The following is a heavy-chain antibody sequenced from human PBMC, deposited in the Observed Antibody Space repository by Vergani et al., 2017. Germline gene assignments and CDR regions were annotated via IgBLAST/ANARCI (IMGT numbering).Heavy chain of an antibody. CDR3: ARPYYDSSGSPGDAFDI. Sequence: EVQLVQSGAEVKKPGESLKISCKGSGYSFTSYWIGWVRQMPGKGLGWMGIIYPGDSDTRYSPSFQGQVTISADKSISTAYLQWSSLKASDTAMYYCARPYYDSSGSPGDAFDIWGQGTMVTVSS. J-gene: IGHJ3*02. CDR1: GYSFTSYW. V-gene: IGHV5-51*01. CDR2: IYPGDSDT. D-gene: IGHD3-22*01.